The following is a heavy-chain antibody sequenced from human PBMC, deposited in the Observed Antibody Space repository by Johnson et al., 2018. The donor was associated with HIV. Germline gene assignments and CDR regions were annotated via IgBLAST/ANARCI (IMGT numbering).Heavy chain of an antibody. V-gene: IGHV3-30-3*01. CDR3: AKGRNTYGADVFDI. CDR1: GFTFSSYA. CDR2: ISYDGSNK. Sequence: QMLLVESGGGVVQPGRSLRLSCAASGFTFSSYAMHWVRQAPGKGLEWVAVISYDGSNKYYADSVKGRFTISSDNSKNTLYLQMNSLRAEDTAVYYCAKGRNTYGADVFDIWGQGTMVTVSS. J-gene: IGHJ3*02. D-gene: IGHD4/OR15-4a*01.